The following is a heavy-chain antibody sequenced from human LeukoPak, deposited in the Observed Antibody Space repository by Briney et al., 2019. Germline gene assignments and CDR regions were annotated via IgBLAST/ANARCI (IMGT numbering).Heavy chain of an antibody. V-gene: IGHV1-69*01. CDR3: ASGTPMVRGVNDAFDI. Sequence: GSSVKVSCKASGGTVSRYAISWVRQAPGQGLEWMGGVIPIFGTANYAQKFQGRVTITADESTSTAYMELSSLRSEDTAVYYCASGTPMVRGVNDAFDIWGHGTMVTVSS. CDR1: GGTVSRYA. J-gene: IGHJ3*02. D-gene: IGHD3-10*01. CDR2: VIPIFGTA.